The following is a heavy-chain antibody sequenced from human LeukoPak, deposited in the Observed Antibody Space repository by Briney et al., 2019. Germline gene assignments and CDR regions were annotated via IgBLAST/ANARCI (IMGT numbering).Heavy chain of an antibody. J-gene: IGHJ4*02. CDR1: ELSVSSNY. CDR2: LYSDGTT. Sequence: GGSLRLSCAASELSVSSNYMSWVRQAPGKGLEWVSVLYSDGTTYYADSVKGRFTISRDNSKNTLYLQMNSLRAEDTAVYYCVRGMGVSMLYYFDYWGQGTLVTVSS. CDR3: VRGMGVSMLYYFDY. V-gene: IGHV3-66*02. D-gene: IGHD3-10*01.